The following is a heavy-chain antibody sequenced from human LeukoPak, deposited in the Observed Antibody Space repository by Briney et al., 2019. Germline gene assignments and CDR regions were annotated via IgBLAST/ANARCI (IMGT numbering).Heavy chain of an antibody. V-gene: IGHV3-21*06. CDR2: ISSSSTYM. J-gene: IGHJ3*02. CDR1: GFTFSSYT. CDR3: AREAQEAFDI. Sequence: GGSLRLSCAASGFTFSSYTTNWVRQAPGRGLEWVSCISSSSTYMLYADSVKGRFTISRDNAKNLLYLQMNSLRDEDTAVYYCAREAQEAFDIWGQGTMVTVSS.